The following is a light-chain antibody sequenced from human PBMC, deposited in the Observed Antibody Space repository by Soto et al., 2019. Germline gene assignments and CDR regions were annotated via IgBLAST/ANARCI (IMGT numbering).Light chain of an antibody. CDR2: DAS. Sequence: DIQMTHSPSTLTASVGDRVTITCRASQSINNWVAWYQQKPGKAPKFLIYDASSLKSGVPSRFSGSGSGTEFTLTISSLQPDDFAAYYCQQYHTYRTFGQGTKV. CDR1: QSINNW. V-gene: IGKV1-5*01. J-gene: IGKJ1*01. CDR3: QQYHTYRT.